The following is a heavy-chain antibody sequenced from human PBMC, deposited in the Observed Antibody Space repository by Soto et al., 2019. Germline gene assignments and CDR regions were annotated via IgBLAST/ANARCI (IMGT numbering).Heavy chain of an antibody. V-gene: IGHV3-30-3*01. Sequence: QVQLVESGGGVVQPGRSLRLSCAASGFTFSSYAMHWVRQAPGKGLEWVAVISYDGSNKYYADSVKGRFTISRDNSKNTLYLQMNSLRAEDTAVYYCARVRMTTETGGDYWGQGTLVTVSS. CDR2: ISYDGSNK. CDR3: ARVRMTTETGGDY. D-gene: IGHD4-17*01. J-gene: IGHJ4*02. CDR1: GFTFSSYA.